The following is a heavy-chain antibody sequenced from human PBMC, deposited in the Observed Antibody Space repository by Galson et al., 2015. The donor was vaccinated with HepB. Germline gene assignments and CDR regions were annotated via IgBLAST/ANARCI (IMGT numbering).Heavy chain of an antibody. V-gene: IGHV3-21*01. J-gene: IGHJ4*02. D-gene: IGHD6-6*01. CDR3: ARDRYSSSYYFDY. Sequence: SLRLSCAASGFTFSSYSMNWVRQAPGKGLEWVSSISSSSSYIYYADSVKGRFTISRDNAKNSLYLQMNSLRAEDTAVYYCARDRYSSSYYFDYWGQGTLVTVSS. CDR2: ISSSSSYI. CDR1: GFTFSSYS.